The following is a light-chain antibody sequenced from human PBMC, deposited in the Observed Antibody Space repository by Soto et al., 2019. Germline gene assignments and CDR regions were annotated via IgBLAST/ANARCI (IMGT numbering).Light chain of an antibody. CDR1: HNDIGGYNF. J-gene: IGLJ2*01. CDR2: EVS. CDR3: SSYTSTNTPII. V-gene: IGLV2-14*01. Sequence: QSALTQPASVSGSPGQSITISCIGTHNDIGGYNFVSWYQQHPGKAPELMIFEVSNRPSGVSNRFSGTKSGNTASLTISGLQPEDEAHYSCSSYTSTNTPIIFGGGTQLTVL.